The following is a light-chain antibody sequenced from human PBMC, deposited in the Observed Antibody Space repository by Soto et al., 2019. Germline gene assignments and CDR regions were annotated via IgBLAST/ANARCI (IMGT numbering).Light chain of an antibody. CDR2: GAS. CDR1: QSIRHY. J-gene: IGKJ1*01. CDR3: QHHNSYSQT. V-gene: IGKV1-5*01. Sequence: DIHISQSPPTLSASVGDRVTITCRASQSIRHYLAWYQQMPGKAPKLLIYGASTLQSGVPSRFSGSGSGTEFTLTISSLQPDDFGTYFCQHHNSYSQTFGQGTKV.